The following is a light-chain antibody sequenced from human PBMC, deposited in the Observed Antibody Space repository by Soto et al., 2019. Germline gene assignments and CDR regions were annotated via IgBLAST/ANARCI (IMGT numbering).Light chain of an antibody. CDR1: QSVFGD. Sequence: VLTQYPVTLAVSPGESATLSCRAIQSVFGDLAWYQQPPGQAPRLLIFGATSRATNVPPRFSGSGSGTDFTLTIDSLQSDDVAVYFCQQYHRWPPAFGGGTNVDIK. CDR3: QQYHRWPPA. CDR2: GAT. V-gene: IGKV3-15*01. J-gene: IGKJ4*01.